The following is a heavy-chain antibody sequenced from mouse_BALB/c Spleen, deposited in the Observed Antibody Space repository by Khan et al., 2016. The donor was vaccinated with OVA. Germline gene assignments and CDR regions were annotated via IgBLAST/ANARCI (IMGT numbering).Heavy chain of an antibody. Sequence: QVQLKQSGPGLVAPSQSLSITCTVSGFSLSRYNIHWVCQPPGKGLEWLGMIWGGGGTDYNSTLKSRLNISKDNSKSQVFLKMNSLQTDDTAMYYCARAYYRYDGYYAMDYWGQGTSVTVSS. D-gene: IGHD2-14*01. CDR3: ARAYYRYDGYYAMDY. CDR1: GFSLSRYN. V-gene: IGHV2-6-4*01. CDR2: IWGGGGT. J-gene: IGHJ4*01.